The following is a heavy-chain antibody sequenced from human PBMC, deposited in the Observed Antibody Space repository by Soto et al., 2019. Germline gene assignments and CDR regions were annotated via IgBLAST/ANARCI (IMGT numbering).Heavy chain of an antibody. V-gene: IGHV1-8*01. CDR1: GYTFTSYD. D-gene: IGHD6-25*01. CDR2: MNPNSGNT. CDR3: ARERTHYGMDV. Sequence: QVQLVQSGAEVKKPGASVKVSCKASGYTFTSYDINWVRQATGQGLEWMGWMNPNSGNTGYAQKFQGRVTMTRNTSISTVYMELNSQRSDDTAVYYCARERTHYGMDVWGQGTTVTVSS. J-gene: IGHJ6*02.